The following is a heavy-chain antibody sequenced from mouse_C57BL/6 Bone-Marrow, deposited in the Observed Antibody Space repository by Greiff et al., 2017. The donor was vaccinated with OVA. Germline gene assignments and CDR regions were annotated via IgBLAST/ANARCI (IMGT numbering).Heavy chain of an antibody. Sequence: EVMLVESGGGLVKPGGSLKLSCAASGFTFSDYGMHWVRQAPEKGLEWVAYISSGSSTIYYADTVKGRVTISRDNAKNTLFLQMTSLRSEDTAMYYCARGGYSSYYFDYWGQGTTLTVSS. CDR1: GFTFSDYG. V-gene: IGHV5-17*01. D-gene: IGHD2-12*01. J-gene: IGHJ2*01. CDR2: ISSGSSTI. CDR3: ARGGYSSYYFDY.